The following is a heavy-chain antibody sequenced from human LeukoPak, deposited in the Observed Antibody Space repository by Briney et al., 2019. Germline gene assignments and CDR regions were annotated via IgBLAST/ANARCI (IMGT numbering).Heavy chain of an antibody. Sequence: GGSLRLSCAASGFTFSSYGMHWVRQAPGKGLEWVAVIWYGGSNKYYADSVKGRFTISRDNSKNTLYLQMNSLRAEDTAVYYCARVKGYGSGSPLDYWGQGTLVTVSS. CDR1: GFTFSSYG. J-gene: IGHJ4*02. CDR3: ARVKGYGSGSPLDY. V-gene: IGHV3-33*01. CDR2: IWYGGSNK. D-gene: IGHD3-10*01.